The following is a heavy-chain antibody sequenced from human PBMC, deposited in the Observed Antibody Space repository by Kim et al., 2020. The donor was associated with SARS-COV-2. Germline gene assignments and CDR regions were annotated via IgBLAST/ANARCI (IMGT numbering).Heavy chain of an antibody. J-gene: IGHJ4*02. D-gene: IGHD1-20*01. V-gene: IGHV3-21*01. CDR3: ERVSWYQPLDY. CDR1: GFRFSDYS. Sequence: GGSLRLSCAASGFRFSDYSMNWVRQAPGKGLEWVSSIDPSGTYTYYADLVRGRFTISRDNAENSLYLQMNSLRAEDTAVYYCERVSWYQPLDYWGQGTLMTVSS. CDR2: IDPSGTYT.